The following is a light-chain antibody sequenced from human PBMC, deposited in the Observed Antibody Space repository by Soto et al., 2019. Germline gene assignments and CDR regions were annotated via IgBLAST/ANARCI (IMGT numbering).Light chain of an antibody. CDR2: GTS. J-gene: IGKJ1*01. V-gene: IGKV3-20*01. CDR3: QQYDSSPRT. CDR1: QSFTSRS. Sequence: EIVLTQSPGTLSLSPGERATLSCRASQSFTSRSLAWYQQKPGLAPRLLISGTSNRAAGIPDRFSGSGSGTHFTLTISRLEPEDFAVYYCQQYDSSPRTFGQGTKVEIK.